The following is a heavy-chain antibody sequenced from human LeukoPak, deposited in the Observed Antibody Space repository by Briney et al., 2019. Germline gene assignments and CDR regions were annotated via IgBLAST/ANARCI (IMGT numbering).Heavy chain of an antibody. J-gene: IGHJ6*03. CDR3: ASVAYYDILTGSPGDYYMDV. CDR1: GGSISSGDYY. CDR2: IYYSGST. Sequence: PSQTLSLTXTVSGGSISSGDYYWSWIRQPPGKGLEWIGYIYYSGSTYYNPSLKSRVTISVDTSKNQFSLKLSSVTAADTAVYYCASVAYYDILTGSPGDYYMDVWGKGTTVTVSS. D-gene: IGHD3-9*01. V-gene: IGHV4-30-4*08.